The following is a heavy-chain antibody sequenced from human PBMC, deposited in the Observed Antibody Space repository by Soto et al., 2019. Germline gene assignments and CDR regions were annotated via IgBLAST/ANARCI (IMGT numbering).Heavy chain of an antibody. CDR1: DDSFRGAEYY. D-gene: IGHD6-19*01. Sequence: PSETLSLTCTVSDDSFRGAEYYWSWIRQPLGKGPEWIGYTYYNGDTKYNPALRSRVTMSEDTSKNQFSLRLSSVTAADTAVYFCARGPAYIDGWRTFDLWRRGILVTVPS. CDR2: TYYNGDT. J-gene: IGHJ4*02. V-gene: IGHV4-61*08. CDR3: ARGPAYIDGWRTFDL.